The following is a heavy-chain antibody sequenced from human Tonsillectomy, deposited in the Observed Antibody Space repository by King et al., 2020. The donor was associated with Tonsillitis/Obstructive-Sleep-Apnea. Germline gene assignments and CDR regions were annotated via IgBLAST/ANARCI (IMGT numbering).Heavy chain of an antibody. Sequence: VQLVESGGGLVKPGGSLRLSCAASGFTFSSYSMNWFRQDPGKGLECVASISSSSSYISYSDSVKGRFTISRDNAKNSQYLQMNSLRAEDTAGDYCARESHLLTIFGVVTQPIGYWGQGTLVTVSS. J-gene: IGHJ4*02. CDR1: GFTFSSYS. CDR3: ARESHLLTIFGVVTQPIGY. CDR2: ISSSSSYI. D-gene: IGHD3-3*01. V-gene: IGHV3-21*01.